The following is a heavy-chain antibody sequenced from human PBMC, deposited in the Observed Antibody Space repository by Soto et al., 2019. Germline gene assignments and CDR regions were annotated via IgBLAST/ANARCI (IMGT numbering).Heavy chain of an antibody. CDR2: IIPIFGTA. CDR3: ARVAVAGSGNWFDP. D-gene: IGHD6-19*01. V-gene: IGHV1-69*13. CDR1: GGAFSSYA. J-gene: IGHJ5*02. Sequence: GASVKVSCKASGGAFSSYAISWVRQAPGQGLEWMGGIIPIFGTANYAQKFQGRVTITADESTSTAYMGLSSLRSEDTAVYYCARVAVAGSGNWFDPWGQGTLVTVSS.